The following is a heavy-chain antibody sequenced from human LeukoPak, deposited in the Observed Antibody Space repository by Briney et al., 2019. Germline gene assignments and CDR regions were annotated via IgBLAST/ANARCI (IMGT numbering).Heavy chain of an antibody. Sequence: GGSLRLSCAASGFTFSDYYMSWIRQAPGKGLEWVSAISGSGGSTYYADSVKGRFTISRDNSKNTLYLQMNSLRAEDTAVYYCAKGDADPGEYYYYMDVWGKGTTVTVSS. CDR2: ISGSGGST. V-gene: IGHV3-23*01. CDR3: AKGDADPGEYYYYMDV. D-gene: IGHD3-16*01. J-gene: IGHJ6*03. CDR1: GFTFSDYY.